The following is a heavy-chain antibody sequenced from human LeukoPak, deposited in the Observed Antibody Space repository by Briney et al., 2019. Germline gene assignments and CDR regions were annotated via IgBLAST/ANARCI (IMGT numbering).Heavy chain of an antibody. CDR2: INPNSGGT. Sequence: GASVKDSCKASGYTFTRYYMHWVRQAPGQGLEWMGWINPNSGGTNYAQKFQGRVTMTRDTSISTAYMELSRLRSDDTAVYYCAREGNYGDYEGFDYWGQGTLVTVSS. CDR1: GYTFTRYY. D-gene: IGHD4-17*01. CDR3: AREGNYGDYEGFDY. V-gene: IGHV1-2*02. J-gene: IGHJ4*02.